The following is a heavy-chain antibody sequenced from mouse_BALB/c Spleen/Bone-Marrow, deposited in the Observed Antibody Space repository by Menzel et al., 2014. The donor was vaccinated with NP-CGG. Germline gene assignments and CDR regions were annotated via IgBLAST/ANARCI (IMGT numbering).Heavy chain of an antibody. CDR3: TTYYGSRFTY. D-gene: IGHD2-9*01. Sequence: VQLQQSGAELVKPGASVKLSCTASGFNIKDTYMHWVKQRPEQGLEWIGRIDPANGNTKYDPKFQGKATITADTSSNTAYLQLSSLPSEDTAVYYCTTYYGSRFTYWGQGTLVTASA. CDR2: IDPANGNT. CDR1: GFNIKDTY. J-gene: IGHJ3*01. V-gene: IGHV14-3*02.